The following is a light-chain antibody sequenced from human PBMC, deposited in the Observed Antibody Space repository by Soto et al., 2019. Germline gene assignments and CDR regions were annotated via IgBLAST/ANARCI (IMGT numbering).Light chain of an antibody. CDR3: QQYGSSPLT. CDR2: GAS. CDR1: QSVSSSY. V-gene: IGKV3-20*01. J-gene: IGKJ4*01. Sequence: EIVLTQSPGTLSLSPGERATLSCRASQSVSSSYLAWYQQKPGQATRLLIYGASSRATGIPDRFSGSGSGTDLTLTISRLESEDFAVYYFQQYGSSPLTFGGGTKVEIK.